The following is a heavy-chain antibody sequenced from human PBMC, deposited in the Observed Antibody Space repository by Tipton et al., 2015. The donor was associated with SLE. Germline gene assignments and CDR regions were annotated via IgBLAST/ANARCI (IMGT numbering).Heavy chain of an antibody. Sequence: SLRLSCAASGFTFSNYWMSWVRQAPGKGLEWVANIKQGGSEKYYVDSVKGRFTISRDNAKNSLYLQMNSLRAEDTAVYYCARGNTIFGVADDVFDIWGQGTMVTVSS. CDR1: GFTFSNYW. J-gene: IGHJ3*02. V-gene: IGHV3-7*01. CDR3: ARGNTIFGVADDVFDI. D-gene: IGHD3-3*01. CDR2: IKQGGSEK.